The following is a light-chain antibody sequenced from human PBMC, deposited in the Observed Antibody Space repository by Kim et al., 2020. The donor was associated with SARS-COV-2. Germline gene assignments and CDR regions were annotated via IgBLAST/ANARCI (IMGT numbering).Light chain of an antibody. J-gene: IGLJ2*01. V-gene: IGLV3-19*01. CDR1: SLRSYY. CDR2: GKN. Sequence: ALGQTVRITCHGDSLRSYYASCFQQKPGQAPILVFYGKNNRPSGIPDRFSGSYSGNTASLTITAAQAEDEADYYCYSRESSGNHCIFGGGTKLTVL. CDR3: YSRESSGNHCI.